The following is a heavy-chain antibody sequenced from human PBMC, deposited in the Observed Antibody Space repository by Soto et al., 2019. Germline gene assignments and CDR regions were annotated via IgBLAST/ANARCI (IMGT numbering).Heavy chain of an antibody. CDR3: ARRPRDSNYYMDV. D-gene: IGHD4-4*01. J-gene: IGHJ6*03. V-gene: IGHV1-69*02. CDR2: IIPILGIA. Sequence: QVQLVQSGAEVKKPGSSVKVSCKASGGTFSSYPISWVRQAPGQGLEWMGRIIPILGIANYAQKFQGRVTITADKSTSTAYMELSSLRSEDTAVYYCARRPRDSNYYMDVWGKGTTVTVSS. CDR1: GGTFSSYP.